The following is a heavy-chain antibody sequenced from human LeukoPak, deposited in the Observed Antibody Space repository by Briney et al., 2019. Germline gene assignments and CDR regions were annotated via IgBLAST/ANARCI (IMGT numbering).Heavy chain of an antibody. CDR1: GFILGYYS. D-gene: IGHD3-10*01. J-gene: IGHJ4*02. V-gene: IGHV3-48*02. Sequence: GGSLRLSCAASGFILGYYSMNWVRQAPGKGLAGLSYISSSGTIYYADSVQGRFPISRDNAQNYLYLQMDSLRDEDTAVYYCARGLYGSGSYYFDQWGQGTLVTVSS. CDR2: ISSSGTI. CDR3: ARGLYGSGSYYFDQ.